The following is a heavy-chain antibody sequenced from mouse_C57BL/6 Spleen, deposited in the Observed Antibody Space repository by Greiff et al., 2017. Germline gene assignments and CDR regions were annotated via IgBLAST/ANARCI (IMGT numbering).Heavy chain of an antibody. J-gene: IGHJ2*01. CDR3: AKTGTTAFFDY. Sequence: QVQLKQPGAELVMPGASVKLSCKASGYTFTSYWMHWVKQRPGQGLEWIGEIDPSDSYTNYNQKFKGKSTLTVDKSSSTAYMQLSSLTSEDSAVYYCAKTGTTAFFDYWGQGTTLTVSS. CDR2: IDPSDSYT. D-gene: IGHD4-1*01. V-gene: IGHV1-69*01. CDR1: GYTFTSYW.